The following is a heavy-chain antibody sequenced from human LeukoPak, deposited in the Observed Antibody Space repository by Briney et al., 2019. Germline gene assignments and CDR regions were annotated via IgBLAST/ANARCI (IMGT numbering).Heavy chain of an antibody. CDR1: GYTFTSYG. J-gene: IGHJ4*02. CDR3: ARDRLVQQWPLIDY. CDR2: INAGNGNT. V-gene: IGHV1-3*01. D-gene: IGHD6-19*01. Sequence: GASVKVSCKASGYTFTSYGISWVRQAPGQGLEWMGWINAGNGNTKYSQKFQGRVTITRDTSASTAYMELSSLRSEDTAVYYCARDRLVQQWPLIDYWGQGTLVTVSS.